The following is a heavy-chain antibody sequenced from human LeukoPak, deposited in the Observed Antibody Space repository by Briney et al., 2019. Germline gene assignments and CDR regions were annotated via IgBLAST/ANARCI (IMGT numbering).Heavy chain of an antibody. CDR1: GYTLTDYY. V-gene: IGHV1-2*02. J-gene: IGHJ4*02. CDR2: TNPTSGDT. Sequence: ASVKVSCKASGYTLTDYYIHWVRQAPGQGREWMGWTNPTSGDTNYAQRSQGRGTITRDTSTSTAYMELSGLRSDDTAIYYCARGVVYYRLDFWGQGALVAVSS. D-gene: IGHD3-22*01. CDR3: ARGVVYYRLDF.